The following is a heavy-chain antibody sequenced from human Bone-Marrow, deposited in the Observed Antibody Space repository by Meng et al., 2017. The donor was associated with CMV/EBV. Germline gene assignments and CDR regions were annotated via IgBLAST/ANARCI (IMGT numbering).Heavy chain of an antibody. CDR2: IKQDGSEK. CDR3: ARDLGY. V-gene: IGHV3-7*01. Sequence: GESLKISCAASGFTFSSYWMSWVRQAPGKGLEWVANIKQDGSEKYYVDSVKGRFTISRDNSKNTLYLQMNSLRAEDTAVYYCARDLGYWGQGMLVTVSS. D-gene: IGHD7-27*01. J-gene: IGHJ4*02. CDR1: GFTFSSYW.